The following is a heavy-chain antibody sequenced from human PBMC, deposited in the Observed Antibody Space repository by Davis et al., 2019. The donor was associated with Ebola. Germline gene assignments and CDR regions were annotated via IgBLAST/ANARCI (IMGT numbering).Heavy chain of an antibody. CDR3: ARDISTTVSAFDI. Sequence: PSETLSLTCTVSGGSISSYYWSWIRQPPGKGLEWIGYVYFSGTTNYNPSLKSRVTISVDTSKNQVSLKLSSVTAADTAVYYCARDISTTVSAFDIWGQGTMVTVSS. D-gene: IGHD2/OR15-2a*01. CDR1: GGSISSYY. CDR2: VYFSGTT. V-gene: IGHV4-59*01. J-gene: IGHJ3*02.